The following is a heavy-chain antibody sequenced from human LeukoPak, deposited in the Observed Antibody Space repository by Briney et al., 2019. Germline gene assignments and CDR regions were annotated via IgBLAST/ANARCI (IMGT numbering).Heavy chain of an antibody. J-gene: IGHJ6*03. V-gene: IGHV4-39*01. CDR3: ARQRADYFYHYLDV. CDR2: VYYGGNT. CDR1: GGSVSSSSYY. Sequence: SETLSLTCTVSGGSVSSSSYYWDWVRQPPGKGLEWIGNVYYGGNTFYNSSLESRVTISVDMSKNQFSLKLTSLTAADTAVYYCARQRADYFYHYLDVWGKGTSVTVSS.